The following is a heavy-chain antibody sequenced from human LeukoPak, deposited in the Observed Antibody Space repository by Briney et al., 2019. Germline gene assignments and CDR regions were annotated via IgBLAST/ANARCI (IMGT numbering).Heavy chain of an antibody. CDR2: IYYSGST. V-gene: IGHV4-59*01. CDR1: GGSISSYY. CDR3: ARDSAAGIDY. D-gene: IGHD6-13*01. J-gene: IGHJ4*02. Sequence: SETLSLTCTVSGGSISSYYWSWIRQPPGKGLEWMGYIYYSGSTNYTPSLKSRATISAHTPKHPCSLKLSPVTAAETAVYYCARDSAAGIDYWGEGTLVTVSS.